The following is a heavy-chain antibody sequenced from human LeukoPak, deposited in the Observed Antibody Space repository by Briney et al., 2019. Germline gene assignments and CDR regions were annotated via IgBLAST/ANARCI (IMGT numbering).Heavy chain of an antibody. CDR1: GFTFSSYR. Sequence: GGSLRLSCEASGFTFSSYRMHWVRQAPGKGLVWVSRIDNDGSSTTYADSVKGRFTISRDNAKNTLYLQMNSLRAEDTAVYYCATAARDYWGQGTLVTVSS. CDR3: ATAARDY. CDR2: IDNDGSST. V-gene: IGHV3-74*01. J-gene: IGHJ4*02.